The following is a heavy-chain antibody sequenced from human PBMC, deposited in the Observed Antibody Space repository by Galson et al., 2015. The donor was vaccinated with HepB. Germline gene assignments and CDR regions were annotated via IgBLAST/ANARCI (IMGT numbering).Heavy chain of an antibody. V-gene: IGHV3-48*02. D-gene: IGHD6-13*01. CDR3: ATKQYGYSDNWYAAGY. CDR1: GFTFSSYS. J-gene: IGHJ4*02. Sequence: SLRLSCAASGFTFSSYSMNWVRQAPGKGLEWVSYISSSSSTIYYADSVQGRFTISRDNAKSSLHLQMNSLRDEDTAVYYCATKQYGYSDNWYAAGYWGQGTLVTVSS. CDR2: ISSSSSTI.